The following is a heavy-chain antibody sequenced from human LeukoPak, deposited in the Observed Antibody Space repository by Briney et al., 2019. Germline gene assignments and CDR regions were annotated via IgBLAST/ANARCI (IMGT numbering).Heavy chain of an antibody. V-gene: IGHV3-23*01. CDR3: AKGSNYYDSSGYQYYFDY. CDR1: GFTFDDYA. CDR2: ISGSGGST. D-gene: IGHD3-22*01. J-gene: IGHJ4*02. Sequence: GSLRLSCAASGFTFDDYAMHWVRQAPGKGLEWISGISGSGGSTYYADSVKGRFTISRDNSKNTLYLQMNSLRAEDTAVYYCAKGSNYYDSSGYQYYFDYWGQGTLVTVSS.